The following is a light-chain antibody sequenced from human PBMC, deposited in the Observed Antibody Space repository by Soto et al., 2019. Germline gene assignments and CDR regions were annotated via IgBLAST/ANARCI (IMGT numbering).Light chain of an antibody. CDR1: QSVSSD. CDR3: QQYSDWPLS. Sequence: EIVMTQSPATLSVSPGERAALSFRASQSVSSDLAWYHQKPGQAPRLLVYGASTRATGIPARFSGTESGTEFTLTISSLQSEDSAVYYCQQYSDWPLSFGQGTKVDIK. J-gene: IGKJ1*01. CDR2: GAS. V-gene: IGKV3-15*01.